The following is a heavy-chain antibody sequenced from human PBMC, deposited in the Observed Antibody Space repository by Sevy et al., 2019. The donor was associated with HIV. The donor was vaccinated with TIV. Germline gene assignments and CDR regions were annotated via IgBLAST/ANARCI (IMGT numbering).Heavy chain of an antibody. CDR3: AKRLASRGYSYGSDGMDV. D-gene: IGHD5-18*01. CDR1: GFTFSSYA. J-gene: IGHJ6*02. V-gene: IGHV3-23*01. CDR2: ISGSGGST. Sequence: GSLRLSCAASGFTFSSYAMSWVRQAPGKGLEWVSAISGSGGSTYYADSVKGRFTISRDNSKNTPYLQMNSLSAGVTAVYYCAKRLASRGYSYGSDGMDVWGQGTTVTVSS.